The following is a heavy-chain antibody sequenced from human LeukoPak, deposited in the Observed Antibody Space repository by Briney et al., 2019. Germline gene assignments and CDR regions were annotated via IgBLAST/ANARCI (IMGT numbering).Heavy chain of an antibody. J-gene: IGHJ6*03. CDR1: GGTFSSYA. Sequence: GASVKVSCKASGGTFSSYAISWVRQAPGQGLEWMGGIIPIFGTANYAQKFQGRVTITTDESTSTAYMELSSLRSEDTAVYYCARDPMNTAMVKEDYYYYMDIWGKGTTVTVSS. CDR2: IIPIFGTA. V-gene: IGHV1-69*05. D-gene: IGHD5-18*01. CDR3: ARDPMNTAMVKEDYYYYMDI.